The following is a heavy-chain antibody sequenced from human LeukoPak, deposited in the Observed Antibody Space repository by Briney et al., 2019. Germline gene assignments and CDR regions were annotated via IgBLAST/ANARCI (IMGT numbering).Heavy chain of an antibody. V-gene: IGHV4-59*06. CDR1: GASISSYY. CDR3: ARVEAVTTLYEGYFDY. D-gene: IGHD4-11*01. Sequence: PSETLSLTCTVSGASISSYYWSWIRQHPGKGLEWIGYIYYSGSTYYNPSLKSRVTISVDTSKNQFSLKLSSVTAADTAVYYCARVEAVTTLYEGYFDYWGQGTLVTVSS. J-gene: IGHJ4*02. CDR2: IYYSGST.